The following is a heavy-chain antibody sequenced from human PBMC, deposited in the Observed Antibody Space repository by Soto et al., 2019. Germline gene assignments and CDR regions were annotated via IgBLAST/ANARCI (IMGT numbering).Heavy chain of an antibody. CDR3: ARDLGSSKNDY. Sequence: ASVKVSCKASGYTFTGYYRHWVRQAPGQGLEWMGWINPNSGGTNYAQKFQGWVTMTRDTSISTAYMELSRLRSDDTAVYYCARDLGSSKNDYWGQGTLVTVSS. J-gene: IGHJ4*02. D-gene: IGHD2-15*01. CDR2: INPNSGGT. CDR1: GYTFTGYY. V-gene: IGHV1-2*04.